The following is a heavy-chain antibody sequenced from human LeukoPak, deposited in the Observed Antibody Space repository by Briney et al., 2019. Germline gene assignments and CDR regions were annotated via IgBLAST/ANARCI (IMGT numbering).Heavy chain of an antibody. CDR3: AKAAYGDYVNWFDP. D-gene: IGHD4-17*01. Sequence: PGGSLRLSCAASGFTFRNYAMNWVRQAPGKGLEWVSGIAATSGSTYYADSVKGRFTISRDNSKNTLYLQMNSLRAEDTALYYCAKAAYGDYVNWFDPWGQGTLVTVSS. CDR1: GFTFRNYA. J-gene: IGHJ5*02. V-gene: IGHV3-23*01. CDR2: IAATSGST.